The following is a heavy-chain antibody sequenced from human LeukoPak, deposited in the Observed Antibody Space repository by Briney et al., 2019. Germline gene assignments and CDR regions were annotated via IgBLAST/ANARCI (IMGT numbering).Heavy chain of an antibody. CDR2: INPGDSDL. Sequence: GESLQISCKGSGYSFTTYWIGWVRQMPGKGLEWVGIINPGDSDLRYSPSVEGQVIISIDKSISNAYLQWNSMVASDSAMYYCVRQSSGLHWFDPWGQGTLVTVSS. CDR1: GYSFTTYW. D-gene: IGHD3-22*01. V-gene: IGHV5-51*01. CDR3: VRQSSGLHWFDP. J-gene: IGHJ5*02.